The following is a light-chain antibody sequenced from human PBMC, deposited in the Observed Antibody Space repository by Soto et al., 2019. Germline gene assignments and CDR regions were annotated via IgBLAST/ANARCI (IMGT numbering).Light chain of an antibody. J-gene: IGKJ4*01. Sequence: AIQLAQSPSSLSASVGDRVTITCRASQGMSSGLAWYQQKPGKAPKLLIYDSSSLESGVPSRFSGSGSGTDFTLTISSLQPEDFAAYYCQQFNSYPLTFGGGTKVEIK. CDR1: QGMSSG. CDR2: DSS. V-gene: IGKV1-13*02. CDR3: QQFNSYPLT.